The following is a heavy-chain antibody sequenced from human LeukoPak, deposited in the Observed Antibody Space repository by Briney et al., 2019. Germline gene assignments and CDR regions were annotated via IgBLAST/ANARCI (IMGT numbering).Heavy chain of an antibody. CDR1: GFTFSSYW. V-gene: IGHV3-74*01. J-gene: IGHJ5*02. D-gene: IGHD5-18*01. CDR3: ARDYAGYSYGFNWFDP. CDR2: INSDGSST. Sequence: PGGSLRLSCAASGFTFSSYWMHWVRQAPGKGLVWVSRINSDGSSTSYADSVKGRFTISRDNAKNALCLQMNSLRAEDTAVYYCARDYAGYSYGFNWFDPWGQGTLVTVSS.